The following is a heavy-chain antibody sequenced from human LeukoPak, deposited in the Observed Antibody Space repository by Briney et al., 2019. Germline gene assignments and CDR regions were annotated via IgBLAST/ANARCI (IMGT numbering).Heavy chain of an antibody. CDR1: GFTFSSYS. J-gene: IGHJ4*02. CDR3: AKAADIQDESDY. V-gene: IGHV3-21*01. CDR2: ISSSSSYI. D-gene: IGHD5-12*01. Sequence: PGGSLRLSCAASGFTFSSYSMNWVRQAPGKGLEWVSSISSSSSYIYYADSVKGRFTISRDNAKNSLYLQMNSLRAEDTAVYYCAKAADIQDESDYWGQGTLVTVSS.